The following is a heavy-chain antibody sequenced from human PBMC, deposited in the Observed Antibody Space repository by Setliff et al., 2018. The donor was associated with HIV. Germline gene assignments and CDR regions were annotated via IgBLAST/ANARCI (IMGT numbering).Heavy chain of an antibody. Sequence: PSETLRLSCAASGFSFSDFWMHWVRQVPGKGLAWVSRVYSAGTTTTYADSVKGRFTISRDNGKNTLYLQMNSLRAEDSAVYFCARVGLGGAFDIWGQGTKVTVSS. D-gene: IGHD1-26*01. V-gene: IGHV3-74*01. CDR3: ARVGLGGAFDI. CDR1: GFSFSDFW. CDR2: VYSAGTTT. J-gene: IGHJ3*02.